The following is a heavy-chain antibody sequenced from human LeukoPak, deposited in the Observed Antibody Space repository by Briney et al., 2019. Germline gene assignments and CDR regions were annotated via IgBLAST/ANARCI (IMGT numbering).Heavy chain of an antibody. D-gene: IGHD3-3*01. CDR1: GGSISSYY. CDR3: ARSGYYDFWSGYYVY. Sequence: RPSETLSLTCSVSGGSISSYYWSWIQQPPGKGLEWIGYIYYSGSVNYNPSLKGRVTMSADASNNQFSLNLTSVTAADTAVYFCARSGYYDFWSGYYVYWGQGTLVTVSS. J-gene: IGHJ4*02. V-gene: IGHV4-59*01. CDR2: IYYSGSV.